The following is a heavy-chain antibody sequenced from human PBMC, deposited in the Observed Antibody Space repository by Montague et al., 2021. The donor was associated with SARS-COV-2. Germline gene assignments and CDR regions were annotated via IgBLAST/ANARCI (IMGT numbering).Heavy chain of an antibody. CDR1: GGSISTIVNF. V-gene: IGHV4-39*07. Sequence: SETLSLTCTFSGGSISTIVNFWGWIRQPPGKGLEWIGSISYTGSTYHNPSLKSRVTMSVDTSKNQFSLKLNSVTAADTAMYYCARSEDPGTTVTYLYWGQGTLVTVSS. D-gene: IGHD4-11*01. CDR2: ISYTGST. J-gene: IGHJ4*02. CDR3: ARSEDPGTTVTYLY.